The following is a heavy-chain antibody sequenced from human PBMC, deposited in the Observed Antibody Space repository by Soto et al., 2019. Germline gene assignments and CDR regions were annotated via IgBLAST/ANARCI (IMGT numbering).Heavy chain of an antibody. CDR1: GGTFSSYA. CDR2: IIPIFGTA. D-gene: IGHD6-13*01. V-gene: IGHV1-69*06. CDR3: ARGEGVHYSSSWYPPQYYFDY. J-gene: IGHJ4*02. Sequence: QVQLVQSGAEVKKPGSSVKVSCKASGGTFSSYAISWVRQAPGQGLEWMGGIIPIFGTANYAQKFQGRVTITADKSTSTAYMELSSLRSEDKAVYYCARGEGVHYSSSWYPPQYYFDYWGQGTLVTVSS.